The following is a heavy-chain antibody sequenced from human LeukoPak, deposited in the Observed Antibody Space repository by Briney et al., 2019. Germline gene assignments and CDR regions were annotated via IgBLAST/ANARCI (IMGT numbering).Heavy chain of an antibody. J-gene: IGHJ4*02. V-gene: IGHV1-24*01. CDR2: FDPEDGET. D-gene: IGHD3-22*01. Sequence: ASVKVSCKVSGYTLTELSMHWVRQAPGKGLEWMGAFDPEDGETIYAQKFQGRVTMTEDTSTDTAYMELSSLRSEDTAVYYCATHPWYYYDSSGYYYFDYWGQGTLVTVSS. CDR3: ATHPWYYYDSSGYYYFDY. CDR1: GYTLTELS.